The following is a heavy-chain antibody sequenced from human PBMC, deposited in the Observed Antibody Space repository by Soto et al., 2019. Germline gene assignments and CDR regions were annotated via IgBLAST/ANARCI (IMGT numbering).Heavy chain of an antibody. CDR1: GGTFSSYA. J-gene: IGHJ6*02. CDR3: ARGEVVAAIWLPYYYGMDV. Sequence: QVQLVQSGAEVKKPGSSVKVSCKASGGTFSSYAISWVRQAPGQGLEWMGGIIPIFGTANYAQKFQGRVTLTADEATSPADMELSSLRSEDTAVYYCARGEVVAAIWLPYYYGMDVWGQGTTVTVSS. CDR2: IIPIFGTA. D-gene: IGHD2-15*01. V-gene: IGHV1-69*12.